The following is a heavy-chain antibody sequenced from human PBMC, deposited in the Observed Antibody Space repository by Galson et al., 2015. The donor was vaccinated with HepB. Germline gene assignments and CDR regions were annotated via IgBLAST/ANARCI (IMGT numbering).Heavy chain of an antibody. D-gene: IGHD2-15*01. V-gene: IGHV3-33*01. CDR2: IWYDGSNR. J-gene: IGHJ3*01. CDR1: GFPFSSYG. Sequence: SLRLSCAASGFPFSSYGMHWVRQAPGKGLEWAAAIWYDGSNRYHADSVKGRFTIPRDNSKNTLYLQMSSLRAEDTALYSCARDLSGSGGAFDFWGQGTMVIVSS. CDR3: ARDLSGSGGAFDF.